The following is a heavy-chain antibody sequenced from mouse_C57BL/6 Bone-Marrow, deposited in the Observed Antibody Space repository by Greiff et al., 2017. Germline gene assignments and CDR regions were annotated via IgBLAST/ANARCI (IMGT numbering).Heavy chain of an antibody. J-gene: IGHJ3*01. CDR3: ARDGGLRRSFAY. CDR2: ISDGGSYT. D-gene: IGHD2-4*01. CDR1: GFTFSSYA. V-gene: IGHV5-4*01. Sequence: EVQRVESGGGLVKPGGSLKLSCAASGFTFSSYAMSWVRQTPEKRLEWVATISDGGSYTYYPDNVKGRFTISRDNAKNNLYLQMSHLKSADTASYYCARDGGLRRSFAYWGQGTLVTVSA.